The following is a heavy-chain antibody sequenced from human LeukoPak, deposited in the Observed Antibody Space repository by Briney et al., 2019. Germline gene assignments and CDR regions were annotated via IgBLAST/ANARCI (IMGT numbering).Heavy chain of an antibody. J-gene: IGHJ6*03. D-gene: IGHD1-7*01. CDR1: GVSLRGYY. CDR2: ISHEGDS. Sequence: SETLSLTCAVYGVSLRGYYWSWIRQSPEKGLEWIGEISHEGDSIYNPSLKSRLTLSVDMSKNQFSLKLRSVTAADTAVYYCARGRNYVADFYFDVWGKGTTVIVSS. CDR3: ARGRNYVADFYFDV. V-gene: IGHV4-34*01.